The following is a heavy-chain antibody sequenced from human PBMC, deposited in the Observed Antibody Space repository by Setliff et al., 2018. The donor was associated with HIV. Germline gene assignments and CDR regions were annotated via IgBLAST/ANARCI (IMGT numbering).Heavy chain of an antibody. J-gene: IGHJ4*02. CDR2: IYTSGST. Sequence: SETLSLTCTVSGVSISSASYYWSWIRQPAGKGLEWIGRIYTSGSTNYNPSLKSRVTIAGDTSKNQFSVRLTSVTAADTAVYFCARDVARFDYDTGGYYVSHFDYWGQGIQVTVSS. CDR1: GVSISSASYY. V-gene: IGHV4-61*02. CDR3: ARDVARFDYDTGGYYVSHFDY. D-gene: IGHD3-22*01.